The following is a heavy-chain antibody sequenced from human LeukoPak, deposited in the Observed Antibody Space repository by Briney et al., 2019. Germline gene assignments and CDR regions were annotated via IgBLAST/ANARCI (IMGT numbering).Heavy chain of an antibody. J-gene: IGHJ4*02. CDR2: IYSGGST. CDR3: AKDGPVLNMVRGVIGFSDY. CDR1: GFTVSSNY. D-gene: IGHD3-10*01. V-gene: IGHV3-66*01. Sequence: GGSLRLSCAASGFTVSSNYMSWVRQAPGKGLEWVSVIYSGGSTYYADSVKGRFTISRDNSKNTLYLQMNSPRAEDTAVYYCAKDGPVLNMVRGVIGFSDYWGQGTLVTVSS.